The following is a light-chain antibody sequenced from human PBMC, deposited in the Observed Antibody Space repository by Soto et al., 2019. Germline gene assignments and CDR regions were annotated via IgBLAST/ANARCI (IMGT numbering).Light chain of an antibody. CDR3: QQSYSSTLT. V-gene: IGKV1-39*01. CDR1: QCIXTY. CDR2: AAS. J-gene: IGKJ1*01. Sequence: IPMTQSPSSLSASVGDRVTINCRASQCIXTYFNWYQQKPGKAPNILXYAASSLQSGVPSRLSGSGSGTDFTLTISSLQPEDFATYSCQQSYSSTLTFGQGTKVDIK.